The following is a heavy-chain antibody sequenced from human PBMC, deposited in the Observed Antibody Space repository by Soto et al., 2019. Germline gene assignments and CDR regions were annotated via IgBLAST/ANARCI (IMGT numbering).Heavy chain of an antibody. D-gene: IGHD3-3*01. CDR2: IYYSGRT. V-gene: IGHV4-39*01. Sequence: PSETLSLTCTVSGDSITSGDYCCAWIRQPPGKGPEWIGSIYYSGRTYHSPSLKSRLTMSVDTSNHQFSLNLSSVTAADSAVYYCARTPGYYDFWSGYYMTDYYYYYYMDVWGKGTTVTVSS. CDR3: ARTPGYYDFWSGYYMTDYYYYYYMDV. J-gene: IGHJ6*03. CDR1: GDSITSGDYC.